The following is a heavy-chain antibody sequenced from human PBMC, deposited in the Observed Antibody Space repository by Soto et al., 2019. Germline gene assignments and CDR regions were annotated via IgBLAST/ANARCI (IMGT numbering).Heavy chain of an antibody. D-gene: IGHD2-2*01. CDR1: GCTFSSYW. CDR2: IKQDGSEK. J-gene: IGHJ5*02. CDR3: ARDSGYCSSTSCLNWFDP. V-gene: IGHV3-7*01. Sequence: PGGSLRLSCAASGCTFSSYWMSWVRQAPGKGLEWVANIKQDGSEKYYVDSVKGRFTISRDNAKNSLYLQMNSLRAEDTAVYYCARDSGYCSSTSCLNWFDPWGQGTLVTVSS.